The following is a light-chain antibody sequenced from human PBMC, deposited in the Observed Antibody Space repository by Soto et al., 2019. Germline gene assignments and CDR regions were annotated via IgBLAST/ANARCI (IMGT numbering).Light chain of an antibody. CDR1: SSDLGNYNF. Sequence: QSVLTQPPSASGSPGQSVTISCTGTSSDLGNYNFVSWFQQHPGKAPKLVIYEVSNRPSGVSSRFSGSKSGNTASLTISGLQAEDEADYYCNSFTTSNTYVFGNGTKVTV. V-gene: IGLV2-14*01. CDR3: NSFTTSNTYV. J-gene: IGLJ1*01. CDR2: EVS.